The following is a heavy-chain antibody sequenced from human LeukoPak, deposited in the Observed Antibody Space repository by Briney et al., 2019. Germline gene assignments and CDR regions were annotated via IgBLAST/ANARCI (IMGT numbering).Heavy chain of an antibody. CDR2: ISFDGDNK. V-gene: IGHV3-30-3*01. Sequence: GRSLRLSCAASGFTFSSYAMHWVRQAPGKGLEWVADISFDGDNKHYADSVRGRFMISRDNSKNTVFLQMNSLTIEDTAVYYCAREPSGNFGQLVSSAEYFQHWGQGTRVTVSS. D-gene: IGHD5/OR15-5a*01. CDR1: GFTFSSYA. J-gene: IGHJ1*01. CDR3: AREPSGNFGQLVSSAEYFQH.